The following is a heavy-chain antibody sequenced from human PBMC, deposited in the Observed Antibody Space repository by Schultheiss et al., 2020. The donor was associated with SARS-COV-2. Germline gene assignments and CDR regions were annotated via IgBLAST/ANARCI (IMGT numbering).Heavy chain of an antibody. Sequence: SETLSLTCTVSGGSISSYYWSWIRQPPGKGLEWIGYIYYSGSTNYNPSLKSRVTISVDTSKNQFSLHLNSVTPEDTAVYYCARGRALYCFDPWGQGTRVTVSS. D-gene: IGHD1-26*01. J-gene: IGHJ5*02. CDR3: ARGRALYCFDP. CDR2: IYYSGST. V-gene: IGHV4-59*12. CDR1: GGSISSYY.